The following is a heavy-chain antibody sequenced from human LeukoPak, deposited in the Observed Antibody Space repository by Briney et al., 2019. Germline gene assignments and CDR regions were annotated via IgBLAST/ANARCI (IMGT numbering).Heavy chain of an antibody. Sequence: PSETLSLTCTVSGGSISSYYWGWIRQPPGKGLEWIGSIYHSGSTYYNPSLKSRVTISVDTSKNQFSLKLSSVTAADTAVYYCARDWKGYCSGGSCFQAYYYYYMDVWGKGTTVTVSS. D-gene: IGHD2-15*01. CDR1: GGSISSYY. CDR3: ARDWKGYCSGGSCFQAYYYYYMDV. CDR2: IYHSGST. J-gene: IGHJ6*03. V-gene: IGHV4-38-2*02.